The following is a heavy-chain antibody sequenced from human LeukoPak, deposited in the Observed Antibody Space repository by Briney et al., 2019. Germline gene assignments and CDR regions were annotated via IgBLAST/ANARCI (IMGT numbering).Heavy chain of an antibody. D-gene: IGHD3-22*01. CDR2: INSDGSST. J-gene: IGHJ3*02. CDR3: ARVHSDHYDSSGYYSDALDI. CDR1: GFTFSSYW. V-gene: IGHV3-74*01. Sequence: PGGSLRLSCAASGFTFSSYWMYWVRQPPGKGLVWASRINSDGSSTSYADSVRGRFTISRDNAKNTLYVQMNSLRAEDTAVYYCARVHSDHYDSSGYYSDALDIWGQGTMVTVSS.